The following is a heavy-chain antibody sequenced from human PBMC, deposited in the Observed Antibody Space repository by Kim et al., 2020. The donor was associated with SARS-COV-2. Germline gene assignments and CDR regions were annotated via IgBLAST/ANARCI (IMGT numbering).Heavy chain of an antibody. D-gene: IGHD3-10*01. J-gene: IGHJ6*02. V-gene: IGHV3-74*01. Sequence: GGSLRLSCAASGFTFSGYWMHWVRQAPGKGLVWVSRISSDGSSINYADFVKGRFTISRDNAKNTLYVQMNSLRVEDTAVYYCARGGASGCYSGVNYGLDVWGRGTGVTVSS. CDR1: GFTFSGYW. CDR2: ISSDGSSI. CDR3: ARGGASGCYSGVNYGLDV.